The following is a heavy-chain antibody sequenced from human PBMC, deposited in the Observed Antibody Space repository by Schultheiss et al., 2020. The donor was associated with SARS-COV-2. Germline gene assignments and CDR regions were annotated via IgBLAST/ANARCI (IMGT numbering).Heavy chain of an antibody. J-gene: IGHJ4*02. CDR2: ISYDGSNK. CDR3: AKMNSFRLWGALDY. D-gene: IGHD4/OR15-4a*01. CDR1: GFTFSRYW. V-gene: IGHV3-30*18. Sequence: GGSLRLSCATSGFTFSRYWMHWVRQAPGKGLEWVAVISYDGSNKYYADSVKGRFTISRDNSKNTVYLQMNRLRAEDTATYFCAKMNSFRLWGALDYWGQGTLVTVSS.